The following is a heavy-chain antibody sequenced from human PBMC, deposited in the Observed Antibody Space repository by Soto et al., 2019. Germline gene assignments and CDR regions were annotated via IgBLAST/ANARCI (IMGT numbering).Heavy chain of an antibody. CDR2: ISGSGDST. Sequence: EVQLLESGGGLVQPGGSLRLSCAASGFTFSSYAMSWVRQAPGKGLEWVSVISGSGDSTYYADSVRGRFTISRDNSKITLYLQMNSLRAEDTAVYYCAKDRDGAAAGPTKFYGMAVWGQGTTVTVSS. D-gene: IGHD6-13*01. CDR3: AKDRDGAAAGPTKFYGMAV. J-gene: IGHJ6*02. CDR1: GFTFSSYA. V-gene: IGHV3-23*01.